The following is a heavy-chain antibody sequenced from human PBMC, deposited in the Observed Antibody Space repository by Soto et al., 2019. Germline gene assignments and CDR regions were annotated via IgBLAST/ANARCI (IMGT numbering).Heavy chain of an antibody. CDR3: ASELGYCSNGVCYLWAFDI. Sequence: QLQLQESGPGLVKPSETLSLTCTVSGGSISSSSYYWGWIRQPPGKGLEWIGNIYYSGSTYYNPSLKTRVTISVDTSKNQFSLKLSSVTAADTAVYYCASELGYCSNGVCYLWAFDIWGQGTMVTVSS. V-gene: IGHV4-39*01. CDR2: IYYSGST. J-gene: IGHJ3*02. D-gene: IGHD2-8*01. CDR1: GGSISSSSYY.